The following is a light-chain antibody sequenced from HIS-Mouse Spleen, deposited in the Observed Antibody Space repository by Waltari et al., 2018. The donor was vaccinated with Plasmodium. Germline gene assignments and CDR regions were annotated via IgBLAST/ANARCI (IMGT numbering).Light chain of an antibody. CDR1: ALPKKY. CDR2: EDS. J-gene: IGLJ3*02. V-gene: IGLV3-10*01. Sequence: SYELTQPPSVSVSPGQTTRITCSGDALPKKYAYWYQQKSGPAPVLVIYEDSKRPSGIPERCSGSSSGTMATLTISGARVEDEADYYCYSTDSSGNHRVFGGGTKLTVL. CDR3: YSTDSSGNHRV.